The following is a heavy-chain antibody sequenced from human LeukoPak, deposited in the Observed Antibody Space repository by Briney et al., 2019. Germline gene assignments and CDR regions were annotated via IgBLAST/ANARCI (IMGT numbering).Heavy chain of an antibody. J-gene: IGHJ5*02. V-gene: IGHV1-2*02. D-gene: IGHD2-2*02. CDR2: INPNSGGT. CDR1: GYTLTGYY. Sequence: ASVEVSCKASGYTLTGYYMHWVRQAPGQGLEWMGWINPNSGGTNYAQKFQGRVTMSRNTSISTAYMELSRLRSDDTAVYYCARVDTVVVPAGITWFDPWGQGTLVTVSS. CDR3: ARVDTVVVPAGITWFDP.